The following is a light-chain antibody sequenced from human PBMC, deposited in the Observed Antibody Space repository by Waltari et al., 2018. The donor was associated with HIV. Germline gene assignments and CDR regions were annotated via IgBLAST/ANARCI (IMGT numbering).Light chain of an antibody. J-gene: IGLJ1*01. CDR1: SSEVGGCKC. CDR3: ISFTSRSTPYV. CDR2: DVS. Sequence: SAMTQPASVAGSPGQSITIFCTGSSSEVGGCKCVAWYKHHADKAPKLIIYDVSNLPSEISDRFSGSRSAHTASLTISGLHAEDAGDYYCISFTSRSTPYVFGTGTKFTVL. V-gene: IGLV2-14*03.